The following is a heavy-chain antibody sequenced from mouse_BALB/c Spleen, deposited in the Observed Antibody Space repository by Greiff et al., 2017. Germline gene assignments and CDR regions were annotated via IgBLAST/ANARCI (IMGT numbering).Heavy chain of an antibody. CDR3: ARRDYDGEGAMDY. CDR1: GYTFTDYN. Sequence: VQLQQSGPELVKPGASVKIPCKASGYTFTDYNMDWVKQSHGKSLEWIGDINPNNGGTIYNQKFKGKATLTVDKSSSTAYMELRSLTSEDTAVYYCARRDYDGEGAMDYWGQGTSVTVSS. D-gene: IGHD2-4*01. CDR2: INPNNGGT. V-gene: IGHV1-18*01. J-gene: IGHJ4*01.